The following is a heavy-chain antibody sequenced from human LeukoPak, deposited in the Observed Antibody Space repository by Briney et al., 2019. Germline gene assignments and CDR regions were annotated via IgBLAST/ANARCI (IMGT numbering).Heavy chain of an antibody. V-gene: IGHV4-61*01. CDR1: GYSLSSGYY. CDR3: ARLGLLFWFAAPSDY. CDR2: IYYSGYT. J-gene: IGHJ4*02. Sequence: PSETLSLTCTVSGYSLSSGYYWSWIRQPPGKGLEWIGDIYYSGYTNYNPSLKSRVTISVDTSKNQFSLKLRSVTAADTAVYYCARLGLLFWFAAPSDYWGQGTLVTVSS. D-gene: IGHD3-10*01.